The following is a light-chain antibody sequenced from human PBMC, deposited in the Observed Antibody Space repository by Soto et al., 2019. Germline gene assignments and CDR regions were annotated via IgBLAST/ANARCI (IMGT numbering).Light chain of an antibody. CDR1: QSLVYSDGNIY. V-gene: IGKV2-30*01. Sequence: DVMMTQSPLSLPVTLGQPASISCRSSQSLVYSDGNIYLHWFQQRPGQSPRRLIYMVSNRDSGVPDRFSGSGSGTDFTLKISRVEAEDVGIYYCVQGTHWPWTFGQWTKVEIK. CDR2: MVS. J-gene: IGKJ1*01. CDR3: VQGTHWPWT.